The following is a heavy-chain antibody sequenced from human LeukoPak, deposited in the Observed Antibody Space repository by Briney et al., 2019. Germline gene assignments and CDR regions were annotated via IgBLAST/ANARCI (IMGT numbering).Heavy chain of an antibody. CDR2: INPSGGNI. V-gene: IGHV1-46*01. Sequence: ASVKVSCKASGYTFTGYYMYWVRQAPGQGLEWMGLINPSGGNIRYAQKFQGRVTMTRDTPTSTVYMELSSLRSEDTAVYYCARFAVHRRLLVTGQFGLDYWGQGTLVTVSS. D-gene: IGHD3-9*01. CDR1: GYTFTGYY. J-gene: IGHJ4*02. CDR3: ARFAVHRRLLVTGQFGLDY.